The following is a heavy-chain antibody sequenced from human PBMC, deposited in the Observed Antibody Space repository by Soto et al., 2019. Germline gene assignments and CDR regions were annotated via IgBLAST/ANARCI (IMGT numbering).Heavy chain of an antibody. CDR3: ARGEYCSSTSCSPGYYYYGMDV. CDR2: IYYSGST. Sequence: SLTCTVSGGSISSGDYYWSWIRQPPGKGLEWIGYIYYSGSTYYNPSLKSRVTISVDTSKNQFSLKLSSVTAAGTAVYYCARGEYCSSTSCSPGYYYYGMDVWGQGTTVTVSS. CDR1: GGSISSGDYY. V-gene: IGHV4-30-4*01. J-gene: IGHJ6*02. D-gene: IGHD2-2*01.